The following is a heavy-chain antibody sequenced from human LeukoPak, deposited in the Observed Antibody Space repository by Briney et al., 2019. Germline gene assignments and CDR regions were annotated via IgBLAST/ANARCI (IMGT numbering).Heavy chain of an antibody. CDR3: ARDYYYDSSGYFDY. Sequence: GGSLRLSCAASGFTFSSYGMHCVRQAPGKGLEWVAVIWYDGSNKYYADSVKGRFTISRDNSKNTLYLQMNSLRAEDTAVYYCARDYYYDSSGYFDYWGQGTLITVSS. V-gene: IGHV3-33*01. J-gene: IGHJ4*02. D-gene: IGHD3-22*01. CDR2: IWYDGSNK. CDR1: GFTFSSYG.